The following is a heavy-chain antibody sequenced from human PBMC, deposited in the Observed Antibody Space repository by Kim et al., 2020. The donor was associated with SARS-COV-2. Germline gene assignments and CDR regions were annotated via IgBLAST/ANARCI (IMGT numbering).Heavy chain of an antibody. V-gene: IGHV4-31*02. Sequence: YYSGSTYYNPSLKSRVTISVDTSKNQFSLKLSSVTAADTAVYYCARDSKNWGQGTLVTVSS. CDR3: ARDSKN. J-gene: IGHJ4*02. CDR2: YYSGST.